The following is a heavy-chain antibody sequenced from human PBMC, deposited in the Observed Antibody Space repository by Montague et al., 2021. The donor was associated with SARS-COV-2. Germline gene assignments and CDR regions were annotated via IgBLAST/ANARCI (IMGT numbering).Heavy chain of an antibody. CDR2: IYWDGDQ. CDR3: ARRYDFYRAEAFDV. J-gene: IGHJ3*01. D-gene: IGHD3-3*01. V-gene: IGHV2-5*02. CDR1: GLSLNTAGVG. Sequence: PALVKPTQTLTLTCVFSGLSLNTAGVGVAWIRRPPGKALEWLALIYWDGDQRYSPSLKTRLTITKDTSKNRVVLTMTNLDPVDTATYYCARRYDFYRAEAFDVWGQGTMLTVSS.